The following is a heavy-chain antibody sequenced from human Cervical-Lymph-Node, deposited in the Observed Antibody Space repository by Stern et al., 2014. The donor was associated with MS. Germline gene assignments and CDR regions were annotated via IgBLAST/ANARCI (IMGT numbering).Heavy chain of an antibody. CDR1: GYTFTSYY. J-gene: IGHJ4*02. D-gene: IGHD2-21*02. CDR3: AVDCGGDCWLDY. Sequence: QEQLVESGAEVKKPGASVKVSCKASGYTFTSYYMHWVRQAPGQGLAWMGIINPSGGSTSYAQKFQGRVTMTRDTSTSTVYMELSSLRSEDTAVYYCAVDCGGDCWLDYWGQGTLVTVSS. CDR2: INPSGGST. V-gene: IGHV1-46*01.